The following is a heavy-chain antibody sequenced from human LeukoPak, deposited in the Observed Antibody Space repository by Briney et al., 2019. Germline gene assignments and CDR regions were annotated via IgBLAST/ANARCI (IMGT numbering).Heavy chain of an antibody. V-gene: IGHV1-18*04. CDR3: ARLPTTVTALDY. CDR1: GYTFTSYG. D-gene: IGHD4-17*01. J-gene: IGHJ4*02. CDR2: ISAYNGNT. Sequence: ASVKFSRKASGYTFTSYGISWVRQAPGQGLEWMGWISAYNGNTNYAQKLQGRVTMTTDTSTSTAYMELRSLRSDDTAVYYCARLPTTVTALDYWGQGTLVTVSS.